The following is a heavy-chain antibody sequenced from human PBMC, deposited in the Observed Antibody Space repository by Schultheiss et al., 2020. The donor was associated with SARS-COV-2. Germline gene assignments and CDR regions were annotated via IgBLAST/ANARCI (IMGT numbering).Heavy chain of an antibody. CDR2: IYYSGST. J-gene: IGHJ5*02. Sequence: SQTLSLTCTVSGGSISSSSYYWGWIRQPPGTGLEWIGSIYYSGSTYYNPSLKSRVTISVDTSKNQFSLKLSSVTAADTAVYYCARRLDTAMVTSWFDPWGQGTLVTVSS. CDR3: ARRLDTAMVTSWFDP. CDR1: GGSISSSSYY. V-gene: IGHV4-39*01. D-gene: IGHD5-18*01.